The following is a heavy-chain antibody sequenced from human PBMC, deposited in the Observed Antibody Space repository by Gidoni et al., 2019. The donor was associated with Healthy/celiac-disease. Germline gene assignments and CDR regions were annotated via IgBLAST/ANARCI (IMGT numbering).Heavy chain of an antibody. CDR1: GLSLSNARMG. D-gene: IGHD3-10*01. CDR3: ARILGSYYYGMDV. J-gene: IGHJ6*02. Sequence: QVTLKESGPVLVTPTETLTLTCTVSGLSLSNARMGVSWIRQPPGKALEWLAHILANGEKSYSTSPKNRLTISTDTSKSQVVLTMTNMDPVDTATYYCARILGSYYYGMDVWGQGTTVTVSS. V-gene: IGHV2-26*01. CDR2: ILANGEK.